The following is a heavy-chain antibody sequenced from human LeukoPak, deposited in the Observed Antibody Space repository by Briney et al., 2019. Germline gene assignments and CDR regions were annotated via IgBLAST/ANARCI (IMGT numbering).Heavy chain of an antibody. J-gene: IGHJ4*02. CDR1: GFTLSSYS. Sequence: PGGSLRLSCAASGFTLSSYSMNWVRQAPGKGLEWVSSISSGSTYIYYADSMKGRFTISRDNAKKSLYLQMNSLRAEDTALYYCARARYYYGSGSFREKGYYFDYWGQGTLVTVSS. CDR2: ISSGSTYI. D-gene: IGHD3-10*01. CDR3: ARARYYYGSGSFREKGYYFDY. V-gene: IGHV3-21*04.